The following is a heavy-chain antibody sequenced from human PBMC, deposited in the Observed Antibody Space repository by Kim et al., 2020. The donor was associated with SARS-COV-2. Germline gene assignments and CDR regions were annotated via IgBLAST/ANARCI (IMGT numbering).Heavy chain of an antibody. CDR3: VAGAFFCCSRGSYTPGY. J-gene: IGHJ4*02. CDR1: EFPSAVSFNSYA. CDR2: ISAGGDGK. Sequence: GGSLRLSCAAPEFPSAVSFNSYAMTWVRQAPGRGLEWVSSISAGGDGKFYAEFVNGRITVSRDSPKYTLFLQMNSLRAEDTAIYYCVAGAFFCCSRGSYTPGYWGRGTLVTVSS. V-gene: IGHV3-23*01. D-gene: IGHD2-2*02.